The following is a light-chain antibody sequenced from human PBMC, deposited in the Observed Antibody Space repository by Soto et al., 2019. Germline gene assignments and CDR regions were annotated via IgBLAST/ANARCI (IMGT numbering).Light chain of an antibody. Sequence: EIVLTQSPGTLSLSPVERATLSCRASQSVSNFLAWYQQIPGQAPSLLIYDASNRATGIPARFSGSGSGTDFTLTISSLEPEDFAVYYCQQRSNWPPAITFGQGTRLEIK. CDR3: QQRSNWPPAIT. J-gene: IGKJ5*01. CDR2: DAS. V-gene: IGKV3-11*01. CDR1: QSVSNF.